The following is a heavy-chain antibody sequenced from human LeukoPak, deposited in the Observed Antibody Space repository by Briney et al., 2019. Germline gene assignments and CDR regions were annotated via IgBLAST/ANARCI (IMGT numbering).Heavy chain of an antibody. D-gene: IGHD4-11*01. J-gene: IGHJ4*02. CDR3: ARGGDYSNDFFDY. CDR1: GGSISSYY. Sequence: SETLSLTCTVSGGSISSYYWSWIRQPPGKGLEWLGYIYYSGSTNYNPSLKSRVTISVDTSKNQFSLKLSSVTAADTAVYYCARGGDYSNDFFDYWGQGTLVTVSS. V-gene: IGHV4-59*01. CDR2: IYYSGST.